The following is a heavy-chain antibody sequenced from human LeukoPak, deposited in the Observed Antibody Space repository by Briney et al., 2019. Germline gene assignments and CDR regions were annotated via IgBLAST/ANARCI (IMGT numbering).Heavy chain of an antibody. Sequence: GGSLRLSCAASGFTFSSYGMHWVRQAPGKGLEWVAVISYDGSNKYYADSVKGRFTISRDNSKNTLYLQMNSLRAGDTAVYYCAKDPFRGFFGVVIMDYWGQGTLVTVSS. D-gene: IGHD3-3*01. V-gene: IGHV3-30*18. CDR1: GFTFSSYG. J-gene: IGHJ4*02. CDR2: ISYDGSNK. CDR3: AKDPFRGFFGVVIMDY.